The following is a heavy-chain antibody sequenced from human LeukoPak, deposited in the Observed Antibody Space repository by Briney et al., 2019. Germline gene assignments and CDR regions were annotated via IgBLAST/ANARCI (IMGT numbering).Heavy chain of an antibody. D-gene: IGHD3-10*01. CDR1: GFTFSSYW. CDR2: IKQDGSEK. J-gene: IGHJ4*02. V-gene: IGHV3-7*01. Sequence: TGGSLRLSCAASGFTFSSYWMSWVRQAPGKGLEWVANIKQDGSEKYYVDSVKGRFTISRDNAKNSLYLQMNSLRAEDTAVYYCARDPAHTMVRGVISNYWGQGTLVTVSS. CDR3: ARDPAHTMVRGVISNY.